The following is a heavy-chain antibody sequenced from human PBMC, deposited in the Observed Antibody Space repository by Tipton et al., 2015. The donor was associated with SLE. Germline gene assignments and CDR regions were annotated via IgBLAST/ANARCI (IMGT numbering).Heavy chain of an antibody. Sequence: TLSLTCTVSGDSISSSPYYWGWIRQPPGKGLEWIGSSSYSEGTYYSPSLKSRVTISVDTSKNQFSLRLSSVTAADTAVYYCARDSLGFDYCGQGTLVFVSS. D-gene: IGHD1-26*01. CDR3: ARDSLGFDY. CDR1: GDSISSSPYY. CDR2: SSYSEGT. J-gene: IGHJ4*02. V-gene: IGHV4-39*07.